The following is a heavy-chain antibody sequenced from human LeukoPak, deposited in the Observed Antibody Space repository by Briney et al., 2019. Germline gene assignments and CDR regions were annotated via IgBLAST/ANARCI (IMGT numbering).Heavy chain of an antibody. CDR3: ARESDLLSGYLYCLDF. CDR1: GFIFSTYG. CDR2: IRFDGSNK. V-gene: IGHV3-30*02. J-gene: IGHJ4*02. D-gene: IGHD3-3*01. Sequence: GGSLRLSCATSGFIFSTYGIHWVRQAPGKGLEWVAFIRFDGSNKYFTDSVKGRFTISRDNPQNTVYLQMSSLRAEDTAVYYCARESDLLSGYLYCLDFWGQGTLVTVSS.